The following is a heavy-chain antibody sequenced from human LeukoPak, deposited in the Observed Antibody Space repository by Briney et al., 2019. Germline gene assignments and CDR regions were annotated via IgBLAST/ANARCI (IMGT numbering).Heavy chain of an antibody. D-gene: IGHD1-1*01. CDR3: AKPNWNPETDWFDP. CDR1: GFTFSSSA. CDR2: ISGSGTST. V-gene: IGHV3-23*01. J-gene: IGHJ5*02. Sequence: GGSLRLSCAASGFTFSSSAMSWVRQAPGKGLEWVSGISGSGTSTYYADSLKGRFTISRDNSKNTLYLQMHSLRAEDTAVYYCAKPNWNPETDWFDPWGQGTLVTVSS.